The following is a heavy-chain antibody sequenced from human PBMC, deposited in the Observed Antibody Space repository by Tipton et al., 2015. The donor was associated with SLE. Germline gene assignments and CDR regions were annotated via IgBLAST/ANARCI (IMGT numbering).Heavy chain of an antibody. D-gene: IGHD3-10*01. Sequence: TLSLTCTVSGGSISSYYWSWIRQPPGKGLEWIGNIYYSGSTNYNPSLKSRVTISVDTSKNQFSLKLNSVTAADTAVYYCARGLTYYYGSGSYYFDYWGQGTLVTVSS. CDR2: IYYSGST. CDR3: ARGLTYYYGSGSYYFDY. J-gene: IGHJ4*02. CDR1: GGSISSYY. V-gene: IGHV4-59*08.